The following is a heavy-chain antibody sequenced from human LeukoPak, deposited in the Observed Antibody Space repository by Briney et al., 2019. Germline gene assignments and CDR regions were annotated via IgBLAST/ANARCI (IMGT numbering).Heavy chain of an antibody. CDR3: ARRQTSFLMDV. J-gene: IGHJ6*02. CDR1: GFTFSSYG. V-gene: IGHV3-33*01. D-gene: IGHD2-2*01. Sequence: GGSLRLSCAASGFTFSSYGMHWVRQAPGKGLEWVAVIWYDGSNKYYADSVKGRFTISRDNSNNTLYLQMNSLRAEDTAVYYCARRQTSFLMDVWAKGPRSPSP. CDR2: IWYDGSNK.